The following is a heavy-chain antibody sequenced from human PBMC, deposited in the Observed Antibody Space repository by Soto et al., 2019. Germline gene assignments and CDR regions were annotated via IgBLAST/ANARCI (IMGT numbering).Heavy chain of an antibody. J-gene: IGHJ5*02. CDR2: IYQSGVT. Sequence: SETLSLTCTVSGGSISSGGYYWSWIRQPPGKALQWIGFIYQSGVTSYNPSLASRVSISLDRSNNQCSLKLKSVTAADTAVYFCAGMPYTSGLRFDPWGPGTLVTVSS. CDR1: GGSISSGGYY. D-gene: IGHD6-19*01. CDR3: AGMPYTSGLRFDP. V-gene: IGHV4-30-2*01.